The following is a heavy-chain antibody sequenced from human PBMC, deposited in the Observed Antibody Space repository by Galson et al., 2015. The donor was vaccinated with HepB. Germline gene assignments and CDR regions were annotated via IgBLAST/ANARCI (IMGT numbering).Heavy chain of an antibody. CDR3: AKHGGVVLLAASGWFDP. CDR2: ISCSGSTI. J-gene: IGHJ5*02. CDR1: GFTFSDYY. Sequence: SLRLSCAASGFTFSDYYMSWIRQAPGKGLEWVSYISCSGSTIFYADSVKGRFTISRDNAKNSLHLQMNSLRADDTAVYYCAKHGGVVLLAASGWFDPWGQGTLVTVSS. D-gene: IGHD2-15*01. V-gene: IGHV3-11*01.